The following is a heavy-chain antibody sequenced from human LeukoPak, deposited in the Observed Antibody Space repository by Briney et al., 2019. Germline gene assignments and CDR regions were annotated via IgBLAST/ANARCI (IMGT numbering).Heavy chain of an antibody. CDR2: IYYSGNT. V-gene: IGHV4-39*01. CDR3: ARGFRGGAHDY. CDR1: GDSISSSSSY. J-gene: IGHJ4*02. Sequence: SETLSLTCTVSGDSISSSSSYWGWIRQPPGKGLEWIGSIYYSGNTYYNTSLKSRVTISVDTSKNQFSLKLISVTAADTAVYYCARGFRGGAHDYWGQGTLVTVSS. D-gene: IGHD2-21*01.